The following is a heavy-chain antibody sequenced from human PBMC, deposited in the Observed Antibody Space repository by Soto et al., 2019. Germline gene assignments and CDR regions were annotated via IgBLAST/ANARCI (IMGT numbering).Heavy chain of an antibody. J-gene: IGHJ4*02. Sequence: SETLSLTCTVSGGSISSGDYYWSWIRQPPGKGLEWLGYIYYSGSTYSNPSLKSRVTISVDTSKNQFSLKLNSVTAADTAVDYCATLAHCARGYCSGCSCYFDYWGQGTLVTVSS. V-gene: IGHV4-30-4*01. CDR3: ATLAHCARGYCSGCSCYFDY. D-gene: IGHD2-15*01. CDR2: IYYSGST. CDR1: GGSISSGDYY.